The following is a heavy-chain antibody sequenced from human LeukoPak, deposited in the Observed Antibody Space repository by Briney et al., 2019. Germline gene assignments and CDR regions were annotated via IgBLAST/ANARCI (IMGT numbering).Heavy chain of an antibody. V-gene: IGHV4-31*03. CDR2: IYYSGST. Sequence: SETLSLTCTVSGGSISSGGYYWSWIRQHPGKGLEWIGYIYYSGSTHYNPSLKSRVTISGDMSKNQFSLKLSSVTAADTAVYYCARGVRAFDIWGQGTMVTVSS. CDR3: ARGVRAFDI. CDR1: GGSISSGGYY. D-gene: IGHD2-21*01. J-gene: IGHJ3*02.